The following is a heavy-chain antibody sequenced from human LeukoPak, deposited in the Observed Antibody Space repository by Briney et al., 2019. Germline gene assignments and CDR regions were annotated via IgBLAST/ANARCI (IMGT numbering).Heavy chain of an antibody. CDR3: ARDQYDTWSRRGNFDS. V-gene: IGHV3-7*03. D-gene: IGHD3-3*01. Sequence: GGSLRLSCAASGFIVSGDFMSWVRQAPGKGLEWVANIKLDGSEKNYVDSVKGRFTISRDNTKNSLYLQMNSLRVEDTAVFYCARDQYDTWSRRGNFDSWGQGTLVIVSS. J-gene: IGHJ4*02. CDR1: GFIVSGDF. CDR2: IKLDGSEK.